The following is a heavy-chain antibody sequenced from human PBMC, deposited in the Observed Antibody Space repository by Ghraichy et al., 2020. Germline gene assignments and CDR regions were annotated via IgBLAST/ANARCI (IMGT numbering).Heavy chain of an antibody. Sequence: GGSLRLSCAASGFTFSSYWMHWVRQAPGKGLVWVSRINSDGSSTSYADSVKGRFTISRDNAKNTLYLQMNSLRAEDTAVYYCTRDRFPDSGFNDGMDVWGQGTTVTVSS. J-gene: IGHJ6*02. CDR3: TRDRFPDSGFNDGMDV. CDR2: INSDGSST. D-gene: IGHD6-19*01. CDR1: GFTFSSYW. V-gene: IGHV3-74*01.